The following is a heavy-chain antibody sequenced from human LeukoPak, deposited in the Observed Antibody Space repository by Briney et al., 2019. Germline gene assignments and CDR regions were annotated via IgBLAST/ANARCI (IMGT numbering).Heavy chain of an antibody. CDR1: GYTFRNYY. CDR3: AREFISVPRTFDY. Sequence: GASVKVSCKASGYTFRNYYMHWVRQAPGQGLEWMGIINPNGGSTTYAQKLRGRVTMTRDVSTTTFYMELSRLRSDDTAVYYCAREFISVPRTFDYWGQGTLVTVSS. CDR2: INPNGGST. V-gene: IGHV1-46*04. J-gene: IGHJ4*02. D-gene: IGHD5/OR15-5a*01.